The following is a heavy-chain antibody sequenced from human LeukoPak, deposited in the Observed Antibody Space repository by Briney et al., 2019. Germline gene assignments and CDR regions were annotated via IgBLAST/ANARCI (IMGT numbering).Heavy chain of an antibody. CDR1: GYTFTNYD. CDR2: MNPNSGKT. J-gene: IGHJ4*02. D-gene: IGHD3-22*01. V-gene: IGHV1-8*03. CDR3: AIGVDSSSWYRFHY. Sequence: ASVKVSCKASGYTFTNYDINWVRQATGQGLEWMGWMNPNSGKTGYAQKFQGRVTLTRNTSISTAYMELSSLRSEDTAVYYCAIGVDSSSWYRFHYWGQGTLVTVSS.